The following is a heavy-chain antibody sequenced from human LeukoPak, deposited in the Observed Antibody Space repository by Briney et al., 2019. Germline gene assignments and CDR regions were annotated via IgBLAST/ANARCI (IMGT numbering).Heavy chain of an antibody. CDR3: ASTNYDSSVVY. D-gene: IGHD3-22*01. Sequence: PGGSLRLSCAASGFTFSSYSMNWVRQAPGKGLDWVSSISSSSNYIYYADAVKGRFTISRDNAKNSLYLQMNSLRAEDTALYYCASTNYDSSVVYWGQGTLVTVSS. CDR1: GFTFSSYS. CDR2: ISSSSNYI. V-gene: IGHV3-21*01. J-gene: IGHJ4*02.